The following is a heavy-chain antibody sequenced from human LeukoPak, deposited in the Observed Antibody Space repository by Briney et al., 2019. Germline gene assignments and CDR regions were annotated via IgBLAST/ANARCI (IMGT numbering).Heavy chain of an antibody. J-gene: IGHJ4*02. CDR1: GFTFDIYA. CDR3: AKALPMAPFDY. V-gene: IGHV3-9*01. Sequence: GGSLRLSCAASGFTFDIYAMHWVRQAPRKGLEWVSGISWNSGIIDYADSVKGRFTISRDNAKNSLSLQMNSLRAEDTALYYCAKALPMAPFDYWGQGTLVTVSS. CDR2: ISWNSGII. D-gene: IGHD3-10*01.